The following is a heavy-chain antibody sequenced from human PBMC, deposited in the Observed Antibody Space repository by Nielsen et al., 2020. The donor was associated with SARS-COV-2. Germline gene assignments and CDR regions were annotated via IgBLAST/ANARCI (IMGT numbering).Heavy chain of an antibody. CDR2: IIPILGIA. Sequence: SVKVSCKASGGTFSSYAISWVRQAPGQGLEWMGRIIPILGIANYAQKFQGRVTITADKSTSTAYMELSSLRSEDTAVYYCARNGYDILTGYVMWGQGTLVTVSS. V-gene: IGHV1-69*04. J-gene: IGHJ4*02. CDR3: ARNGYDILTGYVM. CDR1: GGTFSSYA. D-gene: IGHD3-9*01.